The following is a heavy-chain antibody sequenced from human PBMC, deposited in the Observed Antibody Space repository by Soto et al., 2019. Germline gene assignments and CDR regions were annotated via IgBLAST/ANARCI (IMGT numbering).Heavy chain of an antibody. V-gene: IGHV3-21*01. Sequence: GGSLRLSCAASGFSFSDYTMIWVRLAPGKGLEWVSSISSSATYIYYADSMKGPFTISRDNAKNSLYLHMNSLRAEDTAVYFCATSLIAVAGTGRRAAYYFDFWGQGTLVTVSS. CDR3: ATSLIAVAGTGRRAAYYFDF. D-gene: IGHD6-19*01. J-gene: IGHJ4*02. CDR2: ISSSATYI. CDR1: GFSFSDYT.